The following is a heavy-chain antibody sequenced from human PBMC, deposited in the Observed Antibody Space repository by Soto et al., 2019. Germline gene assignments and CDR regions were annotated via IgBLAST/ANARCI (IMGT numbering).Heavy chain of an antibody. V-gene: IGHV1-18*01. D-gene: IGHD2-2*01. Sequence: QVQVMQSGAEVKKPGASVKVSRKASGYTFTSYSISWVRQAPGQGLEWMGWISTYNGNTNYAQKLQGRVTMTTDTSTSTAYMELRSLRSDDTAVYYCGRDLYQSVFYYGMDVWGQGTTVTVFS. J-gene: IGHJ6*02. CDR3: GRDLYQSVFYYGMDV. CDR2: ISTYNGNT. CDR1: GYTFTSYS.